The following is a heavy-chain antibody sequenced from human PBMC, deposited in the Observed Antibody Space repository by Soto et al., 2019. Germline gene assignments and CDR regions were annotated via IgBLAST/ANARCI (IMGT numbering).Heavy chain of an antibody. J-gene: IGHJ6*02. CDR3: ARHPYGDYDGMDV. CDR1: GFTFSSYA. CDR2: ISGSGGST. Sequence: GGSLRLSCAASGFTFSSYAMSWVRQAPGKGLEWVSAISGSGGSTYYADSVKGRFTISRDNSKNTLYLQMNSLRAEDTAMYYCARHPYGDYDGMDVWGQGATVTVSS. V-gene: IGHV3-23*01. D-gene: IGHD4-17*01.